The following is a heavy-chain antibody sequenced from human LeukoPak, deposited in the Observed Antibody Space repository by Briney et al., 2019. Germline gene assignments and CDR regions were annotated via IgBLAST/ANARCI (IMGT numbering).Heavy chain of an antibody. J-gene: IGHJ6*03. CDR3: ARGYYDYVWGSYRLPYYYYYYMDV. V-gene: IGHV4-39*01. CDR1: GGSISSSSYY. Sequence: SETLSLTCTVSGGSISSSSYYWGWIRQPPGKGLEWIGSIYYSGSTYYNPSLKSRVTISVDTSKNQFSLKLSSVTAADTAVYYCARGYYDYVWGSYRLPYYYYYYMDVWGKGTTVTVSS. CDR2: IYYSGST. D-gene: IGHD3-16*02.